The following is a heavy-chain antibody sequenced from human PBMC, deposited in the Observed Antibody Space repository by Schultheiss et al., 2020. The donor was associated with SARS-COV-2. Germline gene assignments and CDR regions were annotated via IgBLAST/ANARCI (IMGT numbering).Heavy chain of an antibody. CDR3: ARDCYSSSWYASPYYYYGMDV. Sequence: GGSLRLSCAASGFTFRSYAMSWVRQAPGKGLEWVAVIWYDGSNKYYADSVKGRFTISRDNSKNTLYLQMNSLRAEDTAVYYCARDCYSSSWYASPYYYYGMDVWGQGTTVTVSS. V-gene: IGHV3-33*08. J-gene: IGHJ6*02. CDR2: IWYDGSNK. D-gene: IGHD6-13*01. CDR1: GFTFRSYA.